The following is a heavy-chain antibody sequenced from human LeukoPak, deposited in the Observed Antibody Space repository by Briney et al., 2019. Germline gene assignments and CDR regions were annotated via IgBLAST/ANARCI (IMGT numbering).Heavy chain of an antibody. CDR3: ARGLYSSGWSFDY. CDR1: GGSISSSNW. J-gene: IGHJ4*02. V-gene: IGHV4-4*02. CDR2: IYHSGST. Sequence: SGTLSFTCAVSGGSISSSNWWSWVRQPPGKGLEWIGEIYHSGSTNYNPSLKSRVTISVDKSKNQFSLKLSSVTAADTAVYYCARGLYSSGWSFDYWGQGTLVTVSS. D-gene: IGHD6-19*01.